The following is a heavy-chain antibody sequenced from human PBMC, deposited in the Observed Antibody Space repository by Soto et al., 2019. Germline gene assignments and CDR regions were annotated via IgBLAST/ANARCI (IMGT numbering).Heavy chain of an antibody. D-gene: IGHD2-2*01. Sequence: PGESLKISCKGSGYSFTSYWIGWVRQMPGKGLEWMGIIYPGDSDTRYSPSFQGQVTISADKSISTAYLQWSSLKASDTAMYYCARKKPGKPPASAFDFRGQRNTLTVSS. CDR3: ARKKPGKPPASAFDF. J-gene: IGHJ6*02. V-gene: IGHV5-51*01. CDR1: GYSFTSYW. CDR2: IYPGDSDT.